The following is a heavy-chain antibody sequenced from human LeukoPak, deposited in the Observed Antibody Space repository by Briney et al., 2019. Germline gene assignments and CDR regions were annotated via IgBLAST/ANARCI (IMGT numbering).Heavy chain of an antibody. CDR2: INPNSGGT. D-gene: IGHD6-6*01. CDR3: ARGYGSSSDYFDY. Sequence: ASVKVSCKASGYTFTGYYMHWVRQAPGQGLERMGWINPNSGGTNYAQKFQGRVTMTRDTSISTAYMELSRLRSDDTAVYYCARGYGSSSDYFDYWGQGTLVIVSS. CDR1: GYTFTGYY. J-gene: IGHJ4*02. V-gene: IGHV1-2*02.